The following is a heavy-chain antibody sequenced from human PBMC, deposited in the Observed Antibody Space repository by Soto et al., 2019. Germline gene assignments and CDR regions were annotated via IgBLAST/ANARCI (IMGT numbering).Heavy chain of an antibody. Sequence: GGSLRLSCAASGFTFSSYAMHWVRQAPGKGLEWVAVISYDGSNKYYADSVKGRFTISRDNSKNTLYLQMNSLRAEDTAVYYCARDSGYGSGSYLLYWGQGTLVTVSS. D-gene: IGHD3-10*01. V-gene: IGHV3-30-3*01. J-gene: IGHJ4*02. CDR2: ISYDGSNK. CDR3: ARDSGYGSGSYLLY. CDR1: GFTFSSYA.